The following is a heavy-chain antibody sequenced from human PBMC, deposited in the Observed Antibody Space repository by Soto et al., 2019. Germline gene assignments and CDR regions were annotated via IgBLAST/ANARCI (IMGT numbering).Heavy chain of an antibody. J-gene: IGHJ4*02. CDR1: GFTVSTYG. D-gene: IGHD2-8*02. Sequence: QVQLVESGGGVVQPGRSLRLSCAVSGFTVSTYGMHWVRQAPGKGLEWVAVISRDGGTKYYADSVKGRFTISRDNFCYTLFLELPSLRGDDMALYYCTGELASGYWGQGTLVTVSS. V-gene: IGHV3-30*03. CDR3: TGELASGY. CDR2: ISRDGGTK.